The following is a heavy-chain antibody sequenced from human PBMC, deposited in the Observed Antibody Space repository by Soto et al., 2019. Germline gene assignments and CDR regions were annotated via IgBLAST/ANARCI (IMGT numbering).Heavy chain of an antibody. J-gene: IGHJ6*03. Sequence: PGESLKISCKGSGYSFTSYWIGWVRQMPGKGLEWMGIIYPGDSDTRYSPSFQGQVTISADKSISTAYLQWSSLKASDTATYYCARLGYSGYDFLYYMDVWGKGTTVTVSS. V-gene: IGHV5-51*01. CDR2: IYPGDSDT. CDR1: GYSFTSYW. CDR3: ARLGYSGYDFLYYMDV. D-gene: IGHD5-12*01.